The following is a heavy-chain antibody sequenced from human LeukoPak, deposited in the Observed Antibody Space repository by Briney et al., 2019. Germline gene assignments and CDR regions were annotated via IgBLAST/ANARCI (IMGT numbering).Heavy chain of an antibody. D-gene: IGHD3-22*01. V-gene: IGHV3-66*01. CDR3: ARGGAWYDSSGYYNFDY. CDR2: IYSGGST. J-gene: IGHJ4*02. Sequence: GGSLRLSCAASRFTVSSNYMTWVRQAAGKGLEWVSVIYSGGSTYYADSVKGRFTISRDNSKNTLYLQMNSLRAEDTAVYYCARGGAWYDSSGYYNFDYWGQGTLVTVSS. CDR1: RFTVSSNY.